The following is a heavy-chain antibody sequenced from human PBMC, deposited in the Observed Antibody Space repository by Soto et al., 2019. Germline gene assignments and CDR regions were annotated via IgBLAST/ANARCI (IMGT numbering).Heavy chain of an antibody. V-gene: IGHV4-4*02. CDR2: IYHSGST. CDR3: ARKGPHMEWLLDNWFDP. CDR1: GGSISSSNW. Sequence: PSETLSLTCAVSGGSISSSNWWSWVRQPPGKGLEWIGEIYHSGSTNYNPSLESRVTISVDKSKNQFSLKLSSVTAADTAVYYCARKGPHMEWLLDNWFDPWGQGTLVTVSS. J-gene: IGHJ5*02. D-gene: IGHD3-3*01.